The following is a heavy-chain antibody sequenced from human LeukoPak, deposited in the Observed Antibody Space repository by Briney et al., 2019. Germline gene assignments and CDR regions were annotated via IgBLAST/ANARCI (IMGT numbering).Heavy chain of an antibody. J-gene: IGHJ5*02. CDR1: GFTFNIYA. D-gene: IGHD3-22*01. V-gene: IGHV3-23*01. CDR3: ARDRPNYHESNGHYYNRDGDH. Sequence: GGSLRLSCAASGFTFNIYAMSWVRVAPGKGLQWGARICGSAGCTYYADSLQRRFTISIDNSKNTLYLQMNSLRAEDTAIYYCARDRPNYHESNGHYYNRDGDHWGQGTLVTVSS. CDR2: ICGSAGCT.